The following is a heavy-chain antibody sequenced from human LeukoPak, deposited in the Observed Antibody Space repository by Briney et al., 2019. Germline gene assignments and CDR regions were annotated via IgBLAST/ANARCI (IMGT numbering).Heavy chain of an antibody. Sequence: GGSLRLSCAASGFTFSSHAMTWVRQAPGKGLEWVAAVSGSGDTAFYADSVNGRLTVSRDTSKNTLYLQMNSLRADDTAVYYCAKDFEAHSSACRGYFDYWGQGTLVTVSS. CDR1: GFTFSSHA. CDR2: VSGSGDTA. D-gene: IGHD6-19*01. V-gene: IGHV3-23*01. J-gene: IGHJ4*02. CDR3: AKDFEAHSSACRGYFDY.